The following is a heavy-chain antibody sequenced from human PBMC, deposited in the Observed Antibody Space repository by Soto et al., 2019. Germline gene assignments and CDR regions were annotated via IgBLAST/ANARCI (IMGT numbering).Heavy chain of an antibody. D-gene: IGHD2-21*02. CDR1: GYIFTNYG. J-gene: IGHJ5*02. Sequence: ASVKVSCKASGYIFTNYGIHWVRQAPGQRLEWMGWFDVGNGNTNYAQKLQGRVTMTTDTSTSTAYMELRSLRSDDTAVYYCARDKGAYCGGDCYSTWFDPWGQGTLVTVSS. V-gene: IGHV1-18*01. CDR2: FDVGNGNT. CDR3: ARDKGAYCGGDCYSTWFDP.